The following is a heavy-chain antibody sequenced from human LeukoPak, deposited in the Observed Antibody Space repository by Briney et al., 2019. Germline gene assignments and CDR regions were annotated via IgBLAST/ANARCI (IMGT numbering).Heavy chain of an antibody. Sequence: PGGSLRLSRAASGFTFSSYGMHWVRQAPGKGLEWVAVIWYDGSNKYYADSVKGRFTISRDNSKNTLYLQMNSLRAEDTAVYYCAKDASRVLATYYFDYWGQGTLVTVSS. CDR3: AKDASRVLATYYFDY. CDR2: IWYDGSNK. CDR1: GFTFSSYG. D-gene: IGHD2-15*01. J-gene: IGHJ4*02. V-gene: IGHV3-30*02.